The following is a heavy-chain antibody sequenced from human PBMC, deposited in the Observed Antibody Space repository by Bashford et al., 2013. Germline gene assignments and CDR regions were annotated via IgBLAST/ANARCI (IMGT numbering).Heavy chain of an antibody. CDR3: ARDRAIYGDYNFDY. D-gene: IGHD4-17*01. CDR2: IIPIFGTA. V-gene: IGHV1-69*01. J-gene: IGHJ4*02. Sequence: WVRQAPGQGLEWMGGIIPIFGTANYAQKFQGRVTITADESTSTAYMELSSLRSEDTAVYYCARDRAIYGDYNFDYWGQGTLVTVSS.